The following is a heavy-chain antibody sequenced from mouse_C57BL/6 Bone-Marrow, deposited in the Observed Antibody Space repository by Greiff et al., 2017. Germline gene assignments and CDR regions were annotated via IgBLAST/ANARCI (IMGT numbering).Heavy chain of an antibody. Sequence: QVQLQQSGAELVRPGASVKLSCTASGFNIKDDYMHWVKQRPIQGLEWIGNIDPSDSETHYNQKFKDKATLTVDKSSSTAYMQLSSLTSEDSAVYYCASLYDGYYAPFDYWGQGTTLTVSS. CDR1: GFNIKDDY. V-gene: IGHV1-52*01. CDR3: ASLYDGYYAPFDY. D-gene: IGHD2-3*01. J-gene: IGHJ2*01. CDR2: IDPSDSET.